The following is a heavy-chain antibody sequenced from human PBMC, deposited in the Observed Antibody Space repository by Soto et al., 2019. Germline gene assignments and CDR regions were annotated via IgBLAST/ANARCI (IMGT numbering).Heavy chain of an antibody. CDR3: ARGNRGYYYYGMDV. J-gene: IGHJ6*02. Sequence: SETLSLTCTVSGGSISSYYWSWIRQPPGKGLEWIGYIYHTGSTYYNPSLKTRVTISVDRSKNQFSLKLSSVTAADTAVYYCARGNRGYYYYGMDVWGQGTTVTVSS. CDR1: GGSISSYY. V-gene: IGHV4-59*12. CDR2: IYHTGST. D-gene: IGHD3-10*01.